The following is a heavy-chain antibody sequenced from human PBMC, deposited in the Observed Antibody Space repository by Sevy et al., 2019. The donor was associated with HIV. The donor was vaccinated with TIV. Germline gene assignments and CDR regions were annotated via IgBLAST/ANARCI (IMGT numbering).Heavy chain of an antibody. D-gene: IGHD6-6*01. Sequence: SETLSLTCTVSGGSISSGDYYWSWIRQPPGKGLEWIGYIYYSGSTYYNPSLKSRVTISVDTSKNQFSLKLSSVTAADTAVDYCARVRAARPLSWFDPWGQGTLVTVSS. V-gene: IGHV4-30-4*01. CDR1: GGSISSGDYY. J-gene: IGHJ5*02. CDR3: ARVRAARPLSWFDP. CDR2: IYYSGST.